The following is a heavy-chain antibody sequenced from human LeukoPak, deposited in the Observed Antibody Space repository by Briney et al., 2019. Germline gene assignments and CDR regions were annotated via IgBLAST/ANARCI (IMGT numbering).Heavy chain of an antibody. J-gene: IGHJ4*02. Sequence: PGGSLRLSCAASGFTFSIYTMNWVRQAPGKGLEWVSYISSGSSTIYYADSVKGRFTISRDNAKNSLYLQMNSLRAEDTAVYYCARGRPHGNDYWGQGTLVTASS. CDR2: ISSGSSTI. V-gene: IGHV3-48*01. CDR1: GFTFSIYT. D-gene: IGHD4-23*01. CDR3: ARGRPHGNDY.